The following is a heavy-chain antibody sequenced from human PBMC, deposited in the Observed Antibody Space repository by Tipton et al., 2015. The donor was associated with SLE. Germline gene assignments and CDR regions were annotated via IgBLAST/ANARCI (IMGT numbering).Heavy chain of an antibody. D-gene: IGHD3-3*01. V-gene: IGHV3-21*01. Sequence: SLRLSCAASGFTFSSYSMNWVRQAPGKGLEWVSSISSSSSYIYYADSVKGRFTISRDNAKNSLYLQMNSLRAEDTAVYYCARGRNYDFWSGYEEASYNWFDPWGLGTLVTVSS. CDR3: ARGRNYDFWSGYEEASYNWFDP. CDR1: GFTFSSYS. J-gene: IGHJ5*02. CDR2: ISSSSSYI.